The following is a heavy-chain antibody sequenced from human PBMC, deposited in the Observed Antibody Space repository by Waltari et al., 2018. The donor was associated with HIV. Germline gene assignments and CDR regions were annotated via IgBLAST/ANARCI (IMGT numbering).Heavy chain of an antibody. CDR1: GFTFSPYA. D-gene: IGHD3-22*01. J-gene: IGHJ4*02. CDR2: ISSGGRNK. CDR3: ARDGHFYDSRPLDY. Sequence: QVQLVESGGGVVQPGRSLRLSCAASGFTFSPYAIHWVRQAPGKGLGGVDIISSGGRNKYYADSGKGRFTISRDNSKNTVYLQMNSLRGEDTAVYYCARDGHFYDSRPLDYWGQGTLVTVSS. V-gene: IGHV3-30*01.